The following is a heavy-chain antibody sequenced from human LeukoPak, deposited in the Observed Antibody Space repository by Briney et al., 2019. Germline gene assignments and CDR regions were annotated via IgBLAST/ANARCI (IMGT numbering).Heavy chain of an antibody. D-gene: IGHD3-10*01. Sequence: ASVKVSCKASGYTFTSYAMHWVRQAPGQGLEWMGGIIPIFGTANYAQKFQGRVTITADESTSTAYMELSSLRSEDTAVYYCARDGSGRKYKTFDYWGQGTLVTVSS. J-gene: IGHJ4*02. V-gene: IGHV1-69*13. CDR3: ARDGSGRKYKTFDY. CDR2: IIPIFGTA. CDR1: GYTFTSYA.